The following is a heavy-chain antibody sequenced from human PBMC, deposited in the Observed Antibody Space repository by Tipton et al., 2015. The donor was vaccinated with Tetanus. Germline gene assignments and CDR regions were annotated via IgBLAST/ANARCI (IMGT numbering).Heavy chain of an antibody. Sequence: SLRLSCAASGFIFSSYGIHWVRQAPGKGLEWVAVSWYDGTANNYADSVNGRFTISRDTSKNTVYLKMNSLRGEEAAVYYWAREADWRGRSGFSGHLDNWGQGTQVTFSS. D-gene: IGHD6-19*01. J-gene: IGHJ4*02. CDR3: AREADWRGRSGFSGHLDN. V-gene: IGHV3-33*01. CDR1: GFIFSSYG. CDR2: SWYDGTAN.